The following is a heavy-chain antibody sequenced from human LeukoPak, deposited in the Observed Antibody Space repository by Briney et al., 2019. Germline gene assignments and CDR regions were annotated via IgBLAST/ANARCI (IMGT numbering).Heavy chain of an antibody. V-gene: IGHV3-74*01. CDR2: INSDRSST. D-gene: IGHD2-2*01. CDR3: ARDRSTTYNWFDP. Sequence: GSLRLSCAASGFTFSSYWMHWVRQAPGKGLVWVSRINSDRSSTSYADSVKGRFTISRDNAKNTLYLQMNSLRAEDTAVYYCARDRSTTYNWFDPWGQGTLVTVSS. CDR1: GFTFSSYW. J-gene: IGHJ5*02.